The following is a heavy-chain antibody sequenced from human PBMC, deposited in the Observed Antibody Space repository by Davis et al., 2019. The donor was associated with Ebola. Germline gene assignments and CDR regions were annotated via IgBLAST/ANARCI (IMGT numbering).Heavy chain of an antibody. D-gene: IGHD6-6*01. Sequence: PGGSLRLSCAASGFTFSHNAMNWVRQAPGKGLEWVSAISGSGGSTYYADSVKGRFTISRDNSKNTLYLQMNSLRAEDTAVYYCAKSFSSSPRLRYYYGMDVWGQGTTVTVSS. CDR1: GFTFSHNA. CDR2: ISGSGGST. J-gene: IGHJ6*02. CDR3: AKSFSSSPRLRYYYGMDV. V-gene: IGHV3-23*01.